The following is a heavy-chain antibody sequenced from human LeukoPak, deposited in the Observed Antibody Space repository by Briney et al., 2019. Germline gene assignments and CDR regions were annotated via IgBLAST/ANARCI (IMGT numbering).Heavy chain of an antibody. J-gene: IGHJ5*02. CDR3: ARGSDVPGDWFDP. D-gene: IGHD3-10*01. V-gene: IGHV3-7*04. Sequence: SVKGRFTVSRDNAKKSLYLQMNSLRAEDTAVYYCARGSDVPGDWFDPWGQGTLVTVSS.